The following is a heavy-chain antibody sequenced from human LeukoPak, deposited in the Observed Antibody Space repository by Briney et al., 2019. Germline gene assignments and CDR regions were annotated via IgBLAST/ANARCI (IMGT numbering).Heavy chain of an antibody. J-gene: IGHJ6*03. Sequence: SETLSLTCTVSGGSISSHYWSWVRQPPGKGLEWVWYIYYSGGANYNPSLKGRVTISVDTSKNQFSLKLSSVTAEDTAVYYCARSDYCSSTTGFYYYYYMDVWGKGTTVTVSS. CDR1: GGSISSHY. V-gene: IGHV4-59*11. D-gene: IGHD2-2*01. CDR2: IYYSGGA. CDR3: ARSDYCSSTTGFYYYYYMDV.